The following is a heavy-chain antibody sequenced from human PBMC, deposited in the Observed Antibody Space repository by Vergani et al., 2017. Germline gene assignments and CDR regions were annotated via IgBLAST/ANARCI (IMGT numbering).Heavy chain of an antibody. CDR2: IYSGGST. CDR1: GFTVSSNY. D-gene: IGHD2-2*01. V-gene: IGHV3-66*02. Sequence: EVQLVESGGGLVQPGGSLRLSCAASGFTVSSNYMSWVRQAPGKGLEWVSVIYSGGSTYYADSVKGRFTISRDNSKNTRYLQMNSLRAEDTAVYCCAREGYCSSTSCPRHAFDIWGQGTMVTVSS. CDR3: AREGYCSSTSCPRHAFDI. J-gene: IGHJ3*02.